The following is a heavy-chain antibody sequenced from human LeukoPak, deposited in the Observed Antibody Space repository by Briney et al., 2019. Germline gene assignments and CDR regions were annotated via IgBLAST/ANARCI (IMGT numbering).Heavy chain of an antibody. J-gene: IGHJ3*02. CDR2: TSSSSSYI. CDR3: AREALRSNSLDAFDI. Sequence: GGSLRLSCAASGFRVGDNFMNWVRQAPGKGLEWVSSTSSSSSYIYYAGSVKGRFTISRDNAKNSLYLQMNSLRAEDTAVYYCAREALRSNSLDAFDIWGQGTMVTVSS. V-gene: IGHV3-21*01. D-gene: IGHD1-26*01. CDR1: GFRVGDNF.